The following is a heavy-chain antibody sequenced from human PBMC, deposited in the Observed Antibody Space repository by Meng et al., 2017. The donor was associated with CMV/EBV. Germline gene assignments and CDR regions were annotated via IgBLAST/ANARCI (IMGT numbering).Heavy chain of an antibody. Sequence: QVQLVQSGAEVKKPGALVKVSCKASGYTFTSYYMHWVRQAPGQGLEWMGIINPSGGSTSYAQKFQGRVTMNRDTSTSTVYMELSSLRSEDTAVYYCARESGSVGDYWGQGTLVTVSS. J-gene: IGHJ4*02. CDR3: ARESGSVGDY. CDR1: GYTFTSYY. CDR2: INPSGGST. V-gene: IGHV1-46*01. D-gene: IGHD1-26*01.